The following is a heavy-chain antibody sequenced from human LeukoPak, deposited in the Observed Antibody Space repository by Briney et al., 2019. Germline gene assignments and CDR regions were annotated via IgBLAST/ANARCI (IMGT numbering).Heavy chain of an antibody. CDR3: ARDQSVGIQLWLPNRCDP. CDR2: INPNSGGT. J-gene: IGHJ5*02. V-gene: IGHV1-2*02. D-gene: IGHD5-18*01. CDR1: VYTFTAYY. Sequence: GASVTVSSTPSVYTFTAYYMHWVWQAPGQGLEWMGWINPNSGGTNYAQKFQGRVTMTRDTSISTAYMELSRLRSDDTAVHYCARDQSVGIQLWLPNRCDPWGQGTLVTVSS.